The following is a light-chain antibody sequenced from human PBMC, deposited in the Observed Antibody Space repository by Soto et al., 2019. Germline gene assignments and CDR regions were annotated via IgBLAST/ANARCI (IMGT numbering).Light chain of an antibody. V-gene: IGLV1-47*01. CDR1: SSNIGSNY. CDR3: AAWDDSLSANFV. J-gene: IGLJ1*01. CDR2: RNN. Sequence: SVLTQPPSASGTPGQMVTISCSGSSSNIGSNYVYWYQQLPGTAPKLPIYRNNQRPSGVPDRFSGSKSGTSASLAITELRSEDEADYYCAAWDDSLSANFVFGTGTKVTVL.